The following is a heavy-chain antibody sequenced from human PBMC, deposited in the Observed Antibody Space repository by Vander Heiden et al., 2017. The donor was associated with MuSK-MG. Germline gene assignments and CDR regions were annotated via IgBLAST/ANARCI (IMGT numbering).Heavy chain of an antibody. CDR3: AHRRRSSGANWNSGGFDW. J-gene: IGHJ4*02. D-gene: IGHD1-7*01. V-gene: IGHV2-5*02. CDR1: GFSLSTTGVG. CDR2: IYWDDDK. Sequence: PTQTLTLTCTFSGFSLSTTGVGVGWIRQAPGKALEWLAFIYWDDDKRFSPSLKSRLTITKDTSNNLVFLTMTDMDPVDTATYYCAHRRRSSGANWNSGGFDWWGQGTLVTVPS.